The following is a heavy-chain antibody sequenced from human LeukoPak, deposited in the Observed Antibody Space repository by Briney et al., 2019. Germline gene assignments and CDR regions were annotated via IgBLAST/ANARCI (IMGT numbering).Heavy chain of an antibody. J-gene: IGHJ3*02. CDR1: GYSFTSYW. D-gene: IGHD3-22*01. V-gene: IGHV5-51*01. CDR2: IYPADSHT. Sequence: GESLKISCKGSGYSFTSYWIGWVRQMPGKGLEWMGTIYPADSHTTYSPSFQGQVTISADKSISTAYLQWSSLKASDTAMYYCATSTMDYYDSSGYYGPNAFDIWGQGTMVTVSS. CDR3: ATSTMDYYDSSGYYGPNAFDI.